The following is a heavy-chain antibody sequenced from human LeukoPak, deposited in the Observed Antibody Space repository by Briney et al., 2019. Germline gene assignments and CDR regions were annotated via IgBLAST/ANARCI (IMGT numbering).Heavy chain of an antibody. D-gene: IGHD1-26*01. CDR1: GAAIIDHY. Sequence: SETLSLTCTVSGAAIIDHYGAWVRLPPGKGLEYLGFIHYSGSTDPSPSVESRATMPVHTSRNQASLRLYSGTAADTAVHYCAKFGTYPVHVSDSYSSPDVWGKGTTVAVSS. CDR2: IHYSGST. CDR3: AKFGTYPVHVSDSYSSPDV. J-gene: IGHJ6*03. V-gene: IGHV4-59*11.